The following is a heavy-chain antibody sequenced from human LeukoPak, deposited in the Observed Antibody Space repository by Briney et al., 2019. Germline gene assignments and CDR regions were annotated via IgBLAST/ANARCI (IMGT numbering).Heavy chain of an antibody. CDR1: GYDFTSVG. CDR2: ISPYNGNT. Sequence: ASVKVSCKASGYDFTSVGITWVRRAPGQGLEWMGWISPYNGNTRYAQKFQGRVAMTTDTSTTTAYMELRGLRFNDTAVYYCARIVGGSQDYWGQGTLVTVSS. V-gene: IGHV1-18*01. CDR3: ARIVGGSQDY. J-gene: IGHJ4*02. D-gene: IGHD3-16*02.